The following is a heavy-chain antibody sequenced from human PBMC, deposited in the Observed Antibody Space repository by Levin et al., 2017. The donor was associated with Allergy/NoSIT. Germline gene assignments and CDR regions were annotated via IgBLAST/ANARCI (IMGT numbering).Heavy chain of an antibody. CDR1: GLTFSRYT. V-gene: IGHV3-21*01. J-gene: IGHJ3*02. D-gene: IGHD5-24*01. Sequence: GGSLRLSCAASGLTFSRYTVNWVRQAPGKGLQWVSFISSGGDTFYADSLRGRFTVSRDNARNSVYLQMNSLRAEDTAVYYCATNVRDAYTFALEIWGHGTLVTVS. CDR3: ATNVRDAYTFALEI. CDR2: ISSGGDT.